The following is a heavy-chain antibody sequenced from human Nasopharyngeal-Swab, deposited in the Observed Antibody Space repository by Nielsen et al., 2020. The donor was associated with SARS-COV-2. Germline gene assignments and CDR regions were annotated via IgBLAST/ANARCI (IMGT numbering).Heavy chain of an antibody. J-gene: IGHJ4*02. CDR2: IWYDGSNK. CDR1: GFGFSSYG. V-gene: IGHV3-33*01. CDR3: ARDGQLAFDY. Sequence: CSVASGFGFSSYGMHWVRQAPGKGLEWVAVIWYDGSNKYYADSVKGRFTISRDNSKNTLYLQMNSLRAEDTAVYYCARDGQLAFDYWGQGTLVTVSS. D-gene: IGHD6-6*01.